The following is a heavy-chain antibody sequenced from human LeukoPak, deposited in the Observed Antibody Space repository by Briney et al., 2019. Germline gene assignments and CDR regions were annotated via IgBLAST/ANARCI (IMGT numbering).Heavy chain of an antibody. CDR2: LKQDGSEK. Sequence: PGGSLRLSCAASGFTFSGYWMHWVRQAPGQGRDWVANLKQDGSEKHFADSVKGRFTISRDNAENSLYPQMNSLRAEDTAMYYCARGTIAAPGTDYWGQGTLVTVSS. CDR1: GFTFSGYW. V-gene: IGHV3-7*01. CDR3: ARGTIAAPGTDY. J-gene: IGHJ4*02. D-gene: IGHD6-13*01.